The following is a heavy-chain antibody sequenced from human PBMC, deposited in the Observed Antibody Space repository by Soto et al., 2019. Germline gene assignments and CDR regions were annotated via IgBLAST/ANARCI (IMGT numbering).Heavy chain of an antibody. CDR1: GGTFSSYA. Sequence: QVQLVQSGAEVKKPGSSVKVSCKASGGTFSSYAISWVRQAPGQGLEWMGGIIPIFGTANYAQKFQGRVTITADESTSTAYMELSSLRSEDTAVYYCAGGNYDFWSGTDYYYGMDVWGQGTTVTVSS. V-gene: IGHV1-69*12. CDR3: AGGNYDFWSGTDYYYGMDV. J-gene: IGHJ6*02. CDR2: IIPIFGTA. D-gene: IGHD3-3*01.